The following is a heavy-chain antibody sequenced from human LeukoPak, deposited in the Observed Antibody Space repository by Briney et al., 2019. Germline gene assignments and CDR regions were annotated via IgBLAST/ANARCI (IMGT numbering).Heavy chain of an antibody. J-gene: IGHJ3*02. Sequence: PSETLSLTCTVSGGSLRSSGHWWVWIRQPPGKGLEWIGSIHYSGKVYYNPSLKSRVTTSVDTSTDQFSLRLSSATAADTAIYYCARLSSDAFDIWGQGTMVTVSS. CDR1: GGSLRSSGHW. CDR2: IHYSGKV. V-gene: IGHV4-39*01. CDR3: ARLSSDAFDI.